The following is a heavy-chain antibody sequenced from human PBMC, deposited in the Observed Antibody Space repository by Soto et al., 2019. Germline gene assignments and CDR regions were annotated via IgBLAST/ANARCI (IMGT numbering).Heavy chain of an antibody. J-gene: IGHJ3*02. CDR2: INPNSGGT. Sequence: ASVKVSCKASGYTFTGYYMHWVRQAPGQGLEWMGWINPNSGGTNYAQKFQGWVTMTRDTSISTAYMELSRLRSDDTAVYYCARGHKEVPAATYGDSRADAFDIWGQGTMVTISS. CDR3: ARGHKEVPAATYGDSRADAFDI. V-gene: IGHV1-2*04. CDR1: GYTFTGYY. D-gene: IGHD2-2*01.